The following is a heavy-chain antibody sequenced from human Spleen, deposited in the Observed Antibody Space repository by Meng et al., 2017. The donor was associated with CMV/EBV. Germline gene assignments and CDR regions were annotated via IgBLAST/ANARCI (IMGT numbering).Heavy chain of an antibody. V-gene: IGHV4-34*01. J-gene: IGHJ5*02. Sequence: HVHLQQWGAGLLKPSETRSLSCAAYGGSFSGYYWSWIRQPPGKGLEWIGEINHSGSTNYNPSLKSRVTISVDTSKNQFSLKLSSVTAADTAVYYCARTYYYDSSGWAWGQGTLVTVSS. CDR3: ARTYYYDSSGWA. CDR1: GGSFSGYY. CDR2: INHSGST. D-gene: IGHD3-22*01.